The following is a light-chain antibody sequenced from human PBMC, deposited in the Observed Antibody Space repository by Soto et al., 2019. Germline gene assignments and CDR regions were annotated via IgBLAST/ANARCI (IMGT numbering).Light chain of an antibody. J-gene: IGKJ5*01. CDR3: QQYNTYST. V-gene: IGKV1-5*01. Sequence: IHLTHSPSPLSAFVGEAVTITLRASQNIRNWLAWYQQKPGKAPNPLIYDASSLKSGVPARFSGSGSGTEFTLTISSLQPDDFATYYCQQYNTYSTFGQGTRLEIK. CDR2: DAS. CDR1: QNIRNW.